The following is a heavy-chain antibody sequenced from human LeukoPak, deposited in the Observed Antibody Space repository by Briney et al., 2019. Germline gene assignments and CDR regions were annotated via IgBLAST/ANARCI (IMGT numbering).Heavy chain of an antibody. Sequence: GGSLRLSCAASGFTFSSYSMNWVRQAPGKGLEWVSSISSSSSYIYYAHSVKGRFTISRDNAKNSLYLQMNSLRAEDTAVYYCARDLGYSYGANPFDYWGQGTLVTVSS. CDR3: ARDLGYSYGANPFDY. CDR1: GFTFSSYS. J-gene: IGHJ4*02. CDR2: ISSSSSYI. V-gene: IGHV3-21*01. D-gene: IGHD5-18*01.